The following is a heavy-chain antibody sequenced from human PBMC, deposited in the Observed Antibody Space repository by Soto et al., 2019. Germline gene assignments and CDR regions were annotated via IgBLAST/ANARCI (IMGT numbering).Heavy chain of an antibody. J-gene: IGHJ4*02. CDR3: ARHESGSSWYLWDY. Sequence: SETLSLTCTVSGGSISSYYWSWIRQPPGKGLEWIGYIYYSGSTNYNPSLKSRVTISVDTSKNQFSLKLSSVTAADTAVYYCARHESGSSWYLWDYWGQGTLVTVSS. CDR2: IYYSGST. D-gene: IGHD6-13*01. CDR1: GGSISSYY. V-gene: IGHV4-59*08.